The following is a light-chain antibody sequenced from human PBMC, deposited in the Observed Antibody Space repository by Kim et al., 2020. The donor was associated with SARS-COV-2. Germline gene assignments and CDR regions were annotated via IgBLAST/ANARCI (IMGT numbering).Light chain of an antibody. V-gene: IGLV1-51*01. CDR1: SSNIGNNY. CDR2: DNN. CDR3: GTWDSSLSAVV. J-gene: IGLJ2*01. Sequence: QSVLTQPPSVSAAPGQKVTISCSGSSSNIGNNYVSWYQQLPGTAPKLLIYDNNKRPSGIPDRFSGSKSGTSATLGITGLQTGDEADYYCGTWDSSLSAVVFGRDPADRP.